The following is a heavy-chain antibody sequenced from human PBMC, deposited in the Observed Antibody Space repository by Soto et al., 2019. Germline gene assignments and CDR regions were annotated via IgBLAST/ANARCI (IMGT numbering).Heavy chain of an antibody. J-gene: IGHJ6*03. CDR3: ARGSWDDVSGHYYMDV. CDR2: TYYRSKWYN. CDR1: WDSVSSNSAG. D-gene: IGHD1-1*01. V-gene: IGHV6-1*01. Sequence: SQTLSLTCYISWDSVSSNSAGWNCIRQTPSRGLEWLGRTYYRSKWYNNYAVSVKSRVSVNPDTAKNQFSLQLNSVTPEDTAVYYCARGSWDDVSGHYYMDVWGKGTTVTVSS.